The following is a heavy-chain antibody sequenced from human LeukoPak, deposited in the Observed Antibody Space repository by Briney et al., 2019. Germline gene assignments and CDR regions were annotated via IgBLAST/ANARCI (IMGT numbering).Heavy chain of an antibody. CDR3: TTVVVVAATAYSIDY. V-gene: IGHV3-15*01. CDR2: IKSKTDGGTT. Sequence: GGSLRLSCAASGFTSSNAWMSWVRQAPGKGLEWVGRIKSKTDGGTTDYAAPVKGRFTISRDDSKNTLYLQINSLKTEDTAVYYCTTVVVVAATAYSIDYWGQGTLVTVSS. D-gene: IGHD2-15*01. CDR1: GFTSSNAW. J-gene: IGHJ4*02.